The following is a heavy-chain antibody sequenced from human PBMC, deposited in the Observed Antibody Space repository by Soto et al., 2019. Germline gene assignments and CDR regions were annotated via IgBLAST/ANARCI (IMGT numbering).Heavy chain of an antibody. CDR3: GRDGSGGIIDS. CDR1: GYTFTGYG. D-gene: IGHD2-15*01. Sequence: QVQLVQSGAEVKKPGASVKVSCKTSGYTFTGYGIKWVRQAPGHGLERMGWISVFNGNTKYGQNIQDRVIMTTDKSPTTAYMELRSLRSDDTAVYFSGRDGSGGIIDSWGQGTMLIVSS. J-gene: IGHJ3*01. V-gene: IGHV1-18*01. CDR2: ISVFNGNT.